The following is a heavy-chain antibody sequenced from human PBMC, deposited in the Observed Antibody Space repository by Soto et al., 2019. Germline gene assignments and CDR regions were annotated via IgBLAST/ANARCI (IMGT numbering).Heavy chain of an antibody. CDR1: GFNFSGYE. Sequence: EVHLVESGGGLVQPGGSLRLSCAASGFNFSGYEMNWVRQAPGKGLEWISYISSSGNTIYYADSVKGRFTISRDNAKNPLYLQMNSLRAEDTAVYYCARGVYDSNGYSYPWGQGTLVTVSS. V-gene: IGHV3-48*03. D-gene: IGHD3-22*01. J-gene: IGHJ5*02. CDR2: ISSSGNTI. CDR3: ARGVYDSNGYSYP.